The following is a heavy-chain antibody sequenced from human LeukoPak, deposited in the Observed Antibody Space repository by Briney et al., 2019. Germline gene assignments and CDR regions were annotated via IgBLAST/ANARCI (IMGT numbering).Heavy chain of an antibody. V-gene: IGHV4-4*07. CDR2: IYTSGST. D-gene: IGHD3-22*01. CDR3: ARGSSTYYYDSSGYFDY. Sequence: SETLSLTCTVSGGSISSYYWSWIRQPAGKGLEWIGRIYTSGSTNYNPSLKSRVTMSVDTSKNQFSLKLSSVTAADTAVYYCARGSSTYYYDSSGYFDYWGQGTLVTVSS. CDR1: GGSISSYY. J-gene: IGHJ4*02.